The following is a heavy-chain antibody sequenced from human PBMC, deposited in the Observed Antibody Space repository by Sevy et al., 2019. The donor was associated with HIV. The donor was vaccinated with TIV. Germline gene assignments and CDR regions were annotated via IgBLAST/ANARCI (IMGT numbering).Heavy chain of an antibody. V-gene: IGHV3-20*01. Sequence: GGCLRLSCATSGFTFDDYAMNWVRQVPGKGLEWVSGVNWKGDGLGYGDSVKGRFIISRDNAKKSLYLQMNSLRVEDTALYHCARSTYYFDTTGFGSFDIWGQGTMVNVSS. CDR1: GFTFDDYA. D-gene: IGHD3-22*01. CDR2: VNWKGDGL. CDR3: ARSTYYFDTTGFGSFDI. J-gene: IGHJ3*02.